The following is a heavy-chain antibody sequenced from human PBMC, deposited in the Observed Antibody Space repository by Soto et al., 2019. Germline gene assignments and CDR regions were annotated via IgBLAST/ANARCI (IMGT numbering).Heavy chain of an antibody. Sequence: PGGSLRLSCAASGFTFSSYAMSWVRQAPGKGLEWVSAISGSGGSTYYADSVKGRFTISRDNSKNTLYLQMNSLRAEDTAVYYCAKDGSYYYDSSGENFDYWGQGTLVTVSS. CDR2: ISGSGGST. CDR1: GFTFSSYA. J-gene: IGHJ4*02. V-gene: IGHV3-23*01. CDR3: AKDGSYYYDSSGENFDY. D-gene: IGHD3-22*01.